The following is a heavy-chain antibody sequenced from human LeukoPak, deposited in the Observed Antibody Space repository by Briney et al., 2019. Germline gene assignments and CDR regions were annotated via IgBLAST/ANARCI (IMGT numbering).Heavy chain of an antibody. D-gene: IGHD6-6*01. J-gene: IGHJ4*02. CDR3: AKDLSSSFYFDY. Sequence: PEGSLRLSCAASGFTFNSYGMHWVRQAPGKGLEWVAFIRYDGSNKYYADSVKGRFTISRDNSKNTLYLQMSSLRAEGTAVYYCAKDLSSSFYFDYWGQGTLVTVSS. CDR1: GFTFNSYG. V-gene: IGHV3-30*02. CDR2: IRYDGSNK.